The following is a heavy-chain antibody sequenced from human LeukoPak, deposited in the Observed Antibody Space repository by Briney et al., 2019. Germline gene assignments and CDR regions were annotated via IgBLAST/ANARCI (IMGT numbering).Heavy chain of an antibody. D-gene: IGHD6-6*01. CDR2: MYHSGNT. CDR1: GYSISSPYY. CDR3: ARGEYRRTSYYSYYMDV. Sequence: SETLSLTCTVSGYSISSPYYWGWIRQPPGKGLEWIGSMYHSGNTYYNPSLKSRVTISVDTSKNQFSLKLNSVTAADTAVYFCARGEYRRTSYYSYYMDVWGKGTTVTVSS. J-gene: IGHJ6*03. V-gene: IGHV4-38-2*02.